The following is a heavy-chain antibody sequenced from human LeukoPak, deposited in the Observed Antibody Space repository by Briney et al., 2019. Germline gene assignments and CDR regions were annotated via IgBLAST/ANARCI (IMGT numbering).Heavy chain of an antibody. CDR3: ATDHNWNDVFDY. Sequence: GGSLRLSCAASGFTFSSYAMSWVRQAPGKGLEWVSAISGSGGSTYYADSVKGRFTISRDNSKNTLYLQMNSLRAEDTAVYYCATDHNWNDVFDYWGQGTLVTVSS. CDR2: ISGSGGST. D-gene: IGHD1-1*01. V-gene: IGHV3-23*01. J-gene: IGHJ4*02. CDR1: GFTFSSYA.